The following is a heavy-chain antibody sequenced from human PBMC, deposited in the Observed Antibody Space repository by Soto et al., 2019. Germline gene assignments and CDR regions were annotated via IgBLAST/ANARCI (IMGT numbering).Heavy chain of an antibody. J-gene: IGHJ4*02. D-gene: IGHD1-1*01. CDR2: MNPNTGNS. V-gene: IGHV1-8*01. Sequence: ASVKVSCKASGYTFTSYDIYWVRQATGQGLEWMGWMNPNTGNSGYAQKLQGRVTMTSDTSISTAHMELSSLRSEDTAVYYCARRAETNGWNGFGADKYYFDFWGQGTLVTVSS. CDR1: GYTFTSYD. CDR3: ARRAETNGWNGFGADKYYFDF.